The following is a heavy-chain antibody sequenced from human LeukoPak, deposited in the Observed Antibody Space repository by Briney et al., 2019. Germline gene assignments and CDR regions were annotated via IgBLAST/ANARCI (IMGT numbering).Heavy chain of an antibody. D-gene: IGHD3-10*01. CDR3: ARARLWFGETPRWFDP. CDR1: GGSFSGYY. J-gene: IGHJ5*02. V-gene: IGHV4-34*01. Sequence: SETLSLTCAVYGGSFSGYYWSWIRQPPGKGLEWIGEINHSGSTNYNPSLKSRVTISVDTSKNQSSLKLSSVTAADTAVYYCARARLWFGETPRWFDPWGQGTLVTVSS. CDR2: INHSGST.